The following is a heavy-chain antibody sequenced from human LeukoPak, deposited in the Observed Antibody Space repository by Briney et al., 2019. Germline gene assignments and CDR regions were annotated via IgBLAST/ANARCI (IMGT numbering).Heavy chain of an antibody. CDR1: GFTFNQYV. D-gene: IGHD3-22*01. J-gene: IGHJ4*02. CDR2: ISNDGITR. CDR3: VREGYYDSGGPFSGYFDY. Sequence: GGSLRLSCAASGFTFNQYVIHWARQAPGKGLEWVAVISNDGITRFYATSVKGRCTISRDDSKNTVYLQLCSLRVEDTAVYYCVREGYYDSGGPFSGYFDYWGRGDLVTVSS. V-gene: IGHV3-30*04.